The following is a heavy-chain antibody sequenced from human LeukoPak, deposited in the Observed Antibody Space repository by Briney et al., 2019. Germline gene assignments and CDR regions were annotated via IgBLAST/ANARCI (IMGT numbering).Heavy chain of an antibody. CDR1: LFTFSSYW. J-gene: IGHJ5*02. CDR3: ARDGYDFWSGYSRWFDP. D-gene: IGHD3-3*01. V-gene: IGHV3-7*01. CDR2: IKQDGSEK. Sequence: GGSLRLSCAACLFTFSSYWMSWVRQAPGKGLEWVANIKQDGSEKYYVDSVKGRFTISRDNAKNSLYLQMNSLRAEDTAVYYCARDGYDFWSGYSRWFDPWGQGTLVTVYS.